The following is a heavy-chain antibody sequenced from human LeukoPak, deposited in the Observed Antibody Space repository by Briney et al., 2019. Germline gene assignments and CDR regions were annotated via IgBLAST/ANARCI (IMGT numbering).Heavy chain of an antibody. CDR3: ARRREQVSFISRRKDQSFDY. Sequence: PGGSLGLSCAASGFTFSTYWITWVRQAPGKGLEWVANIKQDGSEKYYVDSVKGRFTISRDNAKNSLYLQMNSLRAEDTAVYYCARRREQVSFISRRKDQSFDYWGQGTLVTVSS. D-gene: IGHD1-14*01. V-gene: IGHV3-7*01. J-gene: IGHJ4*02. CDR2: IKQDGSEK. CDR1: GFTFSTYW.